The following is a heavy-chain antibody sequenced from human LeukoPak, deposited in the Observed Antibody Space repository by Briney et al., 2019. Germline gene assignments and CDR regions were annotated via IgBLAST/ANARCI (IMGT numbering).Heavy chain of an antibody. J-gene: IGHJ6*03. CDR2: ISSSSSYI. V-gene: IGHV3-21*01. CDR3: ARDSSSSWYAYYYYMDV. Sequence: GGSLRLSCAASGFTFSSYSMNWVRQAPGKGLEWVSSISSSSSYIYYADSVKGRFTISRDNAKNSLYLQMNSLRAEDTAVYYCARDSSSSWYAYYYYMDVWGKGTTVTVSS. CDR1: GFTFSSYS. D-gene: IGHD6-13*01.